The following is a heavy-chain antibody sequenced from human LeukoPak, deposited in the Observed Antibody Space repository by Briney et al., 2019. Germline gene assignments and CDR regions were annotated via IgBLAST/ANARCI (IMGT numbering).Heavy chain of an antibody. CDR2: IYSVGNT. CDR1: GFTVSSNY. D-gene: IGHD1-26*01. J-gene: IGHJ3*02. V-gene: IGHV3-66*01. CDR3: AREANEGATSFDI. Sequence: GGSLRLSCAASGFTVSSNYMSWVRQAPGHGLEWVSVIYSVGNTYYADPVKGRFTISRDNSKNTLYLQKNSLRAEDTALYYCAREANEGATSFDIWGQGTMVTVSS.